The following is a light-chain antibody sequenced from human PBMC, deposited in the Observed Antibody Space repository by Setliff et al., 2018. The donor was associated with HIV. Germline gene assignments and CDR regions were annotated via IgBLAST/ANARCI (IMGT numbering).Light chain of an antibody. CDR2: EVS. J-gene: IGLJ1*01. Sequence: QSVLTQPASVSGSPGQSITISCTGTSSDVGGYDYLSWYQQHPGKAPKLMIYEVSNRPSGVSNRFSGSKSGNTASLTISGLQAEDEADYYCNSYTSSSAGVFGTGTKVTVL. CDR3: NSYTSSSAGV. V-gene: IGLV2-14*01. CDR1: SSDVGGYDY.